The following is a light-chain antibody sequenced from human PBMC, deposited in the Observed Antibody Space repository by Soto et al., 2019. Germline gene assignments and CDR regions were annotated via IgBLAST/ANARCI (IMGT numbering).Light chain of an antibody. Sequence: QSVLTQPPSVSGAPGQRVTIPCTGSNSNIGSFYDVHWYQQLPGTVPKLLIYGDNNRPSGVPDRFSGSKSGTSASLAITGLQAEDETDYYCQSYDNSLSHVVFGGGTKLTVL. V-gene: IGLV1-40*01. CDR3: QSYDNSLSHVV. J-gene: IGLJ2*01. CDR1: NSNIGSFYD. CDR2: GDN.